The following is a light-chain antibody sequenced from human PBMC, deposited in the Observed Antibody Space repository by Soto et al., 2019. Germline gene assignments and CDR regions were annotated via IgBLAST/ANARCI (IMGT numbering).Light chain of an antibody. Sequence: QSALTQPRSVSGSPGQSVTISCTGTSSDVGGYNFVSWYQQHPGKAPKLMIYDVSKRPSGVPDRFSGSKSGNTASLTISGLQAEDEADCYCCPYAGIHTYVFGTGTNVTVL. V-gene: IGLV2-11*01. CDR3: CPYAGIHTYV. CDR2: DVS. CDR1: SSDVGGYNF. J-gene: IGLJ1*01.